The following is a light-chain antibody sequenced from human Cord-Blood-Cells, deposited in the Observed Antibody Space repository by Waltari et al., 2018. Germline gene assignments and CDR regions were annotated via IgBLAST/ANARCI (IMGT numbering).Light chain of an antibody. V-gene: IGKV1-5*01. Sequence: DIQMTQSPSTLSASVGDRVTITCRASQIISRWLSWYQQKPGKAPKLLDYDACSLASGVPSRFSGSGSGTEFTLSISCLQPDDFATYDCQQYNSNPYTFGQGTKLEIK. CDR3: QQYNSNPYT. CDR2: DAC. J-gene: IGKJ2*01. CDR1: QIISRW.